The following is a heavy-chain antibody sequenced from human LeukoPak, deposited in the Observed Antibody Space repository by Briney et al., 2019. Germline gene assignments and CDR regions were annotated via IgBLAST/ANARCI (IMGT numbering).Heavy chain of an antibody. D-gene: IGHD2-2*02. CDR1: GYTLTELS. J-gene: IGHJ5*02. Sequence: ASVKVSCKVSGYTLTELSMHWVRQAPGKGLEWMGGFDPEDGETIYAQKFQGRVTMTEDTSTDTAYMELSSLRSEDTAVYYCARDPDGYCSSTSCYTWFDPWGQGTLVTVSS. CDR3: ARDPDGYCSSTSCYTWFDP. CDR2: FDPEDGET. V-gene: IGHV1-24*01.